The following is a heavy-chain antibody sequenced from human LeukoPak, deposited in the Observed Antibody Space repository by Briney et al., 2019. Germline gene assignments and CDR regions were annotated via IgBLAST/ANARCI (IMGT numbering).Heavy chain of an antibody. J-gene: IGHJ5*02. D-gene: IGHD3-3*01. CDR2: ISSSGSTI. V-gene: IGHV3-11*04. CDR1: GFTFSDYY. CDR3: AREGGYYDFWSGYYPYNWFDP. Sequence: GGSLRLSCAASGFTFSDYYMSWIRQAAGKELEWVSYISSSGSTIYYADFVKGRFTISRDNAKNSRYLQMNSLRAEDTAVYYCAREGGYYDFWSGYYPYNWFDPWGQGTLVTVSS.